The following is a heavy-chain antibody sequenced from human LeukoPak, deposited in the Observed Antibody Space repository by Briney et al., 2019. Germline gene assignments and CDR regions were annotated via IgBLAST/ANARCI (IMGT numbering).Heavy chain of an antibody. CDR1: GGSISSYY. CDR3: ARAIAGYSSGWYYYFDY. V-gene: IGHV4-4*07. J-gene: IGHJ4*02. D-gene: IGHD6-19*01. CDR2: IYTSGST. Sequence: PSETLSLTCTVSGGSISSYYWSWIRQPAGKGLEWIGRIYTSGSTNYNPSLKSRVTMSVDTSKNQFSLKLSSVTAADTAVYYCARAIAGYSSGWYYYFDYWGQGTLVTVSS.